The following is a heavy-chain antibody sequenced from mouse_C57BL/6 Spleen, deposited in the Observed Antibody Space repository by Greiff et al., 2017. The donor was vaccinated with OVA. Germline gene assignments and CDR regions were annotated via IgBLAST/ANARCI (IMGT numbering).Heavy chain of an antibody. D-gene: IGHD1-3*01. Sequence: EVKLEESGGGLVKPGGSLKLSCAASGFTFSSYAMSWVRQTPEKRLEWVATISDGGSYTYYPDNVKGRFTISRDNAKNNLYLQMSHLKSEDTAMYYCARDYKYYFDYWGQGTTLTVSS. V-gene: IGHV5-4*01. CDR3: ARDYKYYFDY. J-gene: IGHJ2*01. CDR2: ISDGGSYT. CDR1: GFTFSSYA.